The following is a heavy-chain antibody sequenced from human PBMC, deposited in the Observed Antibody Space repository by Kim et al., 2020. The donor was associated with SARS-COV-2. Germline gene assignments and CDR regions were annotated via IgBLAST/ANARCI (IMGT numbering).Heavy chain of an antibody. CDR3: ARDDKAGSVDY. Sequence: GGSLRLSCEASGFRFSDYNMGWARQAPGKGLEWVANIKHDGSMEAYVDSVKGRFTISRDNGKNLVLLQMNSLRAEDTAVYYCARDDKAGSVDYWGQGTLV. CDR1: GFRFSDYN. CDR2: IKHDGSME. D-gene: IGHD6-19*01. J-gene: IGHJ4*02. V-gene: IGHV3-7*03.